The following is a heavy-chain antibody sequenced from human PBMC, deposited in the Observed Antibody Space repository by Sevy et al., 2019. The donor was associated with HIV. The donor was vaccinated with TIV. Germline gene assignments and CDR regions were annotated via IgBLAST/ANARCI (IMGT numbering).Heavy chain of an antibody. J-gene: IGHJ4*02. CDR1: GGSISSYY. D-gene: IGHD5-12*01. Sequence: SETLSLTCTVSGGSISSYYWSWIRQPPGKGLEWIGYLYYSGITNYNPSLKSRVNISGDTSKNQFSLKLSSVAASDTAVYYCGRGLAYYFNYWGQGTLVTVSS. CDR3: GRGLAYYFNY. V-gene: IGHV4-59*01. CDR2: LYYSGIT.